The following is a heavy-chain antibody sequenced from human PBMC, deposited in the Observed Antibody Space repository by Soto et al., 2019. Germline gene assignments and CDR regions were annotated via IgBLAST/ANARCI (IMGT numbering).Heavy chain of an antibody. CDR3: ARGRGWLHDY. J-gene: IGHJ4*02. V-gene: IGHV3-7*01. CDR2: IKQDGSDR. D-gene: IGHD6-19*01. Sequence: EVQLVESGGGLVQPGGSLRLSCAASGFSLSDYWMNWVRQAPGKGLEWVAIIKQDGSDRYYADSVKGRFTISRDNAKNSLYLQMSSLRVEDTALYYCARGRGWLHDYWGQGTLVTVSS. CDR1: GFSLSDYW.